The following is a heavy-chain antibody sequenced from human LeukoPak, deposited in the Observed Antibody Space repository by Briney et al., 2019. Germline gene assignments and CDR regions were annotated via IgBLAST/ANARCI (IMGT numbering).Heavy chain of an antibody. CDR3: AGSSGPGIANDY. D-gene: IGHD5-12*01. V-gene: IGHV3-66*01. CDR2: IYSGGST. J-gene: IGHJ4*02. Sequence: QPGGSLRLSCAAFGFTVSSNYMSWVRQAPGKGLEWVSVIYSGGSTYYVDSVRGRFSISRINSKNTLYLQMNNLRAEDTAVYYCAGSSGPGIANDYWGQGTLVTVSS. CDR1: GFTVSSNY.